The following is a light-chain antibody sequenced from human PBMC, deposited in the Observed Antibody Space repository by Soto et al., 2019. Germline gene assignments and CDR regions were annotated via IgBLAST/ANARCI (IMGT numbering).Light chain of an antibody. CDR2: DAS. V-gene: IGKV3-11*01. Sequence: EIVLTQSPATLSFSPGERATLSCRASQTISSYLAWYQQKPGQAPRLLIYDASNRATGIPARFSGSGSGTDFTLTSSGLEPEDYAVYYCQQRYNWWTFGQGTKVDIK. CDR1: QTISSY. CDR3: QQRYNWWT. J-gene: IGKJ1*01.